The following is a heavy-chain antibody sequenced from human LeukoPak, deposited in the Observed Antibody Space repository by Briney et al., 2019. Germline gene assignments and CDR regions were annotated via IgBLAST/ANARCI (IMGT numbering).Heavy chain of an antibody. CDR2: ISISGNT. CDR3: ARDVHSSNWYGSFDP. Sequence: PSETLSLTCSVSGGSISGYFWNWIRQPAGMGLEWIGRISISGNTNYNPSLKSRVTMSVDTSKNQFSLKVTSVTAADTAVYHCARDVHSSNWYGSFDPWGQGTLVTVSS. V-gene: IGHV4-4*07. J-gene: IGHJ5*02. D-gene: IGHD6-13*01. CDR1: GGSISGYF.